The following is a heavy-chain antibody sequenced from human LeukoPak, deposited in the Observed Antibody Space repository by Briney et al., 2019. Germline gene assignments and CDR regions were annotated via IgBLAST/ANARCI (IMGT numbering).Heavy chain of an antibody. V-gene: IGHV3-30*18. CDR3: AKDVTAMVGKGYYYYGMDV. CDR2: ISYDGSNK. J-gene: IGHJ6*02. CDR1: GFTFSSYG. D-gene: IGHD5-18*01. Sequence: GRSLRLSCAASGFTFSSYGMHWVRQAPGKGLEWVAVISYDGSNKYYADSVKGRFTISRDNSKNTLYLQMNSLRAEDTAVYYCAKDVTAMVGKGYYYYGMDVWGQGTTVTVSS.